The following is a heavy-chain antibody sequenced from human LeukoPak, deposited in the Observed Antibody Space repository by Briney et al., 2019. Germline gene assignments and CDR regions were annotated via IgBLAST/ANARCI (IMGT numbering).Heavy chain of an antibody. D-gene: IGHD6-13*01. CDR1: GFTFSSYG. CDR3: ATQAAADFDY. CDR2: IRYDGSNK. J-gene: IGHJ4*02. V-gene: IGHV3-30*02. Sequence: GGSLRLSCAASGFTFSSYGMHWVRQAPGKGLEWVAFIRYDGSNKYYADSVKGRFTISRDNSKNTLYLQMNSLRAEDAAVYYCATQAAADFDYWGQGTLVTVSS.